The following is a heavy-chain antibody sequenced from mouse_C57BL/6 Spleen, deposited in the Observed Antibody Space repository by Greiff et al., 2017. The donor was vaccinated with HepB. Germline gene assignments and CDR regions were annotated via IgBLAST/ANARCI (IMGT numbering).Heavy chain of an antibody. CDR3: ARLPYDYEAWFAY. J-gene: IGHJ3*01. V-gene: IGHV5-17*01. D-gene: IGHD2-4*01. Sequence: EVKLVESGGGLVKPGGSLKLSCAASGFTFSDYGMHWVRQAPEKGLEWVAYISSGSSTIYYADTVKGRFTISRENAKNTLFLQMTSLRSEDTAMYYCARLPYDYEAWFAYWGQGTLVTVSA. CDR2: ISSGSSTI. CDR1: GFTFSDYG.